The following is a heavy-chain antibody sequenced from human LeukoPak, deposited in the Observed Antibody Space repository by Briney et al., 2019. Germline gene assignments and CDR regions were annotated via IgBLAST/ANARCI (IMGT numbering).Heavy chain of an antibody. CDR2: ISGSGTNT. CDR1: EFTFSSYA. Sequence: GGSLRLSCAASEFTFSSYAMTWVRQAPGKGLEWVSAISGSGTNTYYSGSVRGRFTISRDNSNNRLYLQMNSLRAEDTAVYYCSVSSGWYYFDYWGQGTLVTVSS. CDR3: SVSSGWYYFDY. D-gene: IGHD6-19*01. V-gene: IGHV3-23*01. J-gene: IGHJ4*02.